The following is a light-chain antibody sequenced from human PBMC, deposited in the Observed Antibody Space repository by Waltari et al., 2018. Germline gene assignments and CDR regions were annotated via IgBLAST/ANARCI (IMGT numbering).Light chain of an antibody. CDR3: QSYDTSLSVV. CDR1: GSNIGAGSD. J-gene: IGLJ2*01. Sequence: SVLTQPPSVSGAPGQRVTISCIGGGSNIGAGSDVHWYRQLPGKAPELLIYGVNDRPSGVPDRFFGSLSGTSASLAITGLQAEDEADYYCQSYDTSLSVVFGGGTKLTV. V-gene: IGLV1-40*01. CDR2: GVN.